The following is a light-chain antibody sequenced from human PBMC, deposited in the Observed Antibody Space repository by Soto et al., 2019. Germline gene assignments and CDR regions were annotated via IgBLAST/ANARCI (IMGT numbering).Light chain of an antibody. J-gene: IGKJ2*01. V-gene: IGKV3-15*01. CDR3: QQYNNWPLYT. CDR1: QSVSSN. CDR2: GAS. Sequence: EIVVTQSPASRCVSPGERATLSCRASQSVSSNLAWYQQKPGQAPRLLIYGASTRATGIPARFSGSGSGTEFTLTISSLQSEDFAVYYCQQYNNWPLYTFGQGTKVDIK.